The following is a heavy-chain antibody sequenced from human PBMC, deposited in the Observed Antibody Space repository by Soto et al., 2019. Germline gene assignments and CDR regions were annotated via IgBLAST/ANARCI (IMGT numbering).Heavy chain of an antibody. CDR3: ARSAGGYIVLAPADYYYGMDV. D-gene: IGHD2-2*01. V-gene: IGHV4-61*01. CDR1: GGSVSSGSYY. J-gene: IGHJ6*02. Sequence: PSETLSLTCTVSGGSVSSGSYYWSWIRQPPGKGLEWIGYIYYSGSTNYNPSLKSRVTISVDTSKNQFSLKLSSVTAADTAVYYCARSAGGYIVLAPADYYYGMDVWGQGTTVTVSS. CDR2: IYYSGST.